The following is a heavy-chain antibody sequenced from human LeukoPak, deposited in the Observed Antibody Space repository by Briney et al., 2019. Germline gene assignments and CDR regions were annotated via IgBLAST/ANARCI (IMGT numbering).Heavy chain of an antibody. D-gene: IGHD3-9*01. V-gene: IGHV3-48*03. CDR1: GFTFSSYE. J-gene: IGHJ6*04. Sequence: PGGSLRLSCAASGFTFSSYEMNWVRQAPGKGLEWVSYISSSGSTIYYADSVKGRFTISRDNPKNTLHLQMHGLRAEDTAVYYCARDCDFLTSYGMDVWGKGTTVIVSS. CDR3: ARDCDFLTSYGMDV. CDR2: ISSSGSTI.